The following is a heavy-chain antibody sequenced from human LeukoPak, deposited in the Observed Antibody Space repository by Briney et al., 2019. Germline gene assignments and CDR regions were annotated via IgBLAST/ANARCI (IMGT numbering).Heavy chain of an antibody. V-gene: IGHV1-69*04. Sequence: GSSVKVSCKASGGTFSSYAISWVRQAPGQGLEWMGRIIPILGIANYAQKFQGRVTITADKSTSTAYMELSSLRSEDTAVYYCARDWSHSRDRAAAGTNYWGQGTLVTVSS. CDR1: GGTFSSYA. D-gene: IGHD6-13*01. CDR3: ARDWSHSRDRAAAGTNY. CDR2: IIPILGIA. J-gene: IGHJ4*02.